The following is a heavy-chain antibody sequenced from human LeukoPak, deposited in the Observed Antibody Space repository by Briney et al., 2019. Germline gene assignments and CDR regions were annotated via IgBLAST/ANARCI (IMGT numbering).Heavy chain of an antibody. J-gene: IGHJ4*02. V-gene: IGHV4-34*01. CDR3: ARHGGFYFDS. CDR2: VYLSGSA. Sequence: PSETLSLTCGVYDGSFIGDYWSWLRQSPGMGREWIGQVYLSGSANYNPSLRSRVTISIDTSKKQFSLKLNSVTATDTAVYYCARHGGFYFDSWGQGTLVTVSS. CDR1: DGSFIGDY. D-gene: IGHD3-16*01.